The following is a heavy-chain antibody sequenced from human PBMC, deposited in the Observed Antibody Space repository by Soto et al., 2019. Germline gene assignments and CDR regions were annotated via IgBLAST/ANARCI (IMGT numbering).Heavy chain of an antibody. V-gene: IGHV3-21*01. J-gene: IGHJ5*02. CDR2: ITTSSAYI. Sequence: EVQLVESGGGLVKPGGSLRLSCAASGFTFNTYDMNWVRQAPGKGLEWVSSITTSSAYIYYADSLKGRITISRDNAKNSLLLQTNRLGAEDTAVYYCVRSGTARLLRHSWFDTWGQGTLVTVSS. CDR3: VRSGTARLLRHSWFDT. D-gene: IGHD2-21*01. CDR1: GFTFNTYD.